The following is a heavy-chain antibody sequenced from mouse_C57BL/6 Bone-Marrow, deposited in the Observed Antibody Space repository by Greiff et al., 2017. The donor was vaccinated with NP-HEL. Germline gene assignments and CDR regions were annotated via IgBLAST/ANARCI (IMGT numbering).Heavy chain of an antibody. J-gene: IGHJ1*03. CDR1: GYAFSSSW. CDR2: IYPGDGDT. D-gene: IGHD2-14*01. CDR3: ARGSGPETMGSTDWYFDV. Sequence: VQLQESGPELVKPGASVKISCKASGYAFSSSWMNWVKQRPGKGLEWIGRIYPGDGDTNYNGKFKGKATLTADKSSSTAYMQLSSLTSDVYAVYFCARGSGPETMGSTDWYFDVWGTGTTVTVSS. V-gene: IGHV1-82*01.